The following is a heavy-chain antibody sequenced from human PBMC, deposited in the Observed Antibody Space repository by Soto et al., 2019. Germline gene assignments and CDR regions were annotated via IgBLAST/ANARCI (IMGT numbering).Heavy chain of an antibody. D-gene: IGHD3-10*01. CDR1: GGSISSSSYY. CDR2: IFYSGST. J-gene: IGHJ4*02. V-gene: IGHV4-39*01. Sequence: SETLSLTCTVSGGSISSSSYYWGWIRQPPGKGLEWIGSIFYSGSTYYNPSLKSRVTISVDTSKNQFSLKLSSVTAADTAVYYCARVGGFGATTIDYWGQGTLVTVSS. CDR3: ARVGGFGATTIDY.